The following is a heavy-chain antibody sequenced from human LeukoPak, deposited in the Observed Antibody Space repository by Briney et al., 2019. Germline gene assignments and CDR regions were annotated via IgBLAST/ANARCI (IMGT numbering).Heavy chain of an antibody. V-gene: IGHV3-72*01. CDR3: ARGGYPPDDAFDI. CDR2: TRNKANSYTT. CDR1: GFTFSDRY. D-gene: IGHD5-12*01. J-gene: IGHJ3*02. Sequence: PGGSLRLSCAASGFTFSDRYMDWVRQAPGKGLEWVGRTRNKANSYTTEYAASVKGRFTISRDDSKNSLYLQMNSLKTEDTAVYYCARGGYPPDDAFDIWGQGTMVTVSS.